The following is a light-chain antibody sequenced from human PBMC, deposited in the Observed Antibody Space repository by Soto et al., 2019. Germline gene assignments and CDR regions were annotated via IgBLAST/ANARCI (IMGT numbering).Light chain of an antibody. V-gene: IGLV2-8*01. J-gene: IGLJ2*01. Sequence: QSVLTQPPSASASPGQSVTISCTGTSSDVGGYNYVSWYQQYPGKAPKLMIYEVTKRPSGVPDRFSGSKSGNTASLTVSGLQAEDEADYYCSSYAGINNLVFGGGTKVTVL. CDR3: SSYAGINNLV. CDR1: SSDVGGYNY. CDR2: EVT.